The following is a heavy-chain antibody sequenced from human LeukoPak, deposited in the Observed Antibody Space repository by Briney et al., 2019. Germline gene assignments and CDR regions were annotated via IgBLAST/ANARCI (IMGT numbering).Heavy chain of an antibody. CDR1: GFTFSTYA. CDR2: TCGGGRTP. CDR3: AKDLRICPHKYDSSSHPFDY. J-gene: IGHJ4*02. D-gene: IGHD6-6*01. V-gene: IGHV3-23*01. Sequence: GASLRLSCAASGFTFSTYAMNWVRQAPGKGLEWVSGTCGGGRTPYYADSVKGRFTISRDNSKNTLYLQMNSLRAEDMAVYYCAKDLRICPHKYDSSSHPFDYWGQGTLVTVSS.